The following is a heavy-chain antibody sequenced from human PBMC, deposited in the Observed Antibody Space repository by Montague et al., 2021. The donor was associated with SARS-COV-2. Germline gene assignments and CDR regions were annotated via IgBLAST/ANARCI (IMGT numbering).Heavy chain of an antibody. CDR3: ARGPRITMIVVVITDIWFDP. Sequence: SETLSLTCAVSGGSISSSNWWSWVRQPPGKGLEWIGEIYHSGSTNYNPSLKSRVTISVDTSKNQFSLKLGSVTAADTAVYYCARGPRITMIVVVITDIWFDPWGQGTLVTVSS. D-gene: IGHD3-22*01. CDR2: IYHSGST. V-gene: IGHV4-4*02. J-gene: IGHJ5*02. CDR1: GGSISSSNW.